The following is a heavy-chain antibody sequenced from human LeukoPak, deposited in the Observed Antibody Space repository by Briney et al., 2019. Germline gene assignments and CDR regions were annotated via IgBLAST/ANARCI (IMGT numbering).Heavy chain of an antibody. D-gene: IGHD6-19*01. CDR1: GGSFSYYY. J-gene: IGHJ5*02. Sequence: PSETLSLTCAVYGGSFSYYYWSWIRQPPGKGLEWIGEINHSGITYYNPSLKSRVTISVDTSKNQFSLKLSSVTAADTAVYYCAPHPFSGWTPSWFDPWGQGTLVTVSS. CDR2: INHSGIT. CDR3: APHPFSGWTPSWFDP. V-gene: IGHV4-34*01.